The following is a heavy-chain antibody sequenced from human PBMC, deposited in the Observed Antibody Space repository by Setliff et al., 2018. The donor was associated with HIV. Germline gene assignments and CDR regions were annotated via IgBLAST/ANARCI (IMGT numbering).Heavy chain of an antibody. CDR1: GFTLNSYG. D-gene: IGHD3-10*01. J-gene: IGHJ2*01. V-gene: IGHV1-69*13. Sequence: GASVKVSCKASGFTLNSYGITWVRQAPGQGLEWMGGIIPIFGTTNYAQKFQGRASITADASTSTAYMEVSSLRSEDTAVYYCARDDHYYDSGSLYSDWYFDLWGRGTLVTVSS. CDR2: IIPIFGTT. CDR3: ARDDHYYDSGSLYSDWYFDL.